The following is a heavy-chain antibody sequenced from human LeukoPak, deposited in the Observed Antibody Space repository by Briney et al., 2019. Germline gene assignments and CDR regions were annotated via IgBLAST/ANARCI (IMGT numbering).Heavy chain of an antibody. D-gene: IGHD6-13*01. V-gene: IGHV4-39*01. CDR1: GGSISSSSYY. CDR3: ARRSAIAARIFDY. Sequence: SETLSLTCTVSGGSISSSSYYWGWIRQPPGKGLEWIGSIYYSGSTYYNPSPASRVTISVDTSKNQFSLKLSSVTAADTAVYYCARRSAIAARIFDYWGQGTLVTVSS. CDR2: IYYSGST. J-gene: IGHJ4*02.